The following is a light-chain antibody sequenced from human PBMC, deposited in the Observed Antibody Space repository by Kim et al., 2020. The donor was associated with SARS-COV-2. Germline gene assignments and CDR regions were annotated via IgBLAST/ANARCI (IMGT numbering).Light chain of an antibody. CDR1: QTIDTL. Sequence: DIQMTQSPSTLSTSVGDRVTITCRASQTIDTLLAWYQQKPGKAPTLLIYKASTLQSGVPSRFSGSGSGTEFTLTISSLQPDDFATYYCQQNDRFPYTFGQGTKLE. V-gene: IGKV1-5*03. CDR3: QQNDRFPYT. CDR2: KAS. J-gene: IGKJ2*01.